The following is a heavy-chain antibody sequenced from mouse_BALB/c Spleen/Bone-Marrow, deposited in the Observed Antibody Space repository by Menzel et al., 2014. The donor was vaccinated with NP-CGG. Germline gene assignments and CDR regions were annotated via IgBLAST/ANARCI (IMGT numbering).Heavy chain of an antibody. V-gene: IGHV1S127*01. D-gene: IGHD5-1*01. J-gene: IGHJ3*01. CDR1: GYTFTSYW. CDR3: ADLSAY. Sequence: QVQLQQSGAELVKPGASVKMSCKASGYTFTSYWMHWVKQRPGQGLEWIGAIDPSDNYTHYNQEFKGKATLTVDSSSRKACKQLSSLTSEDSAVYYCADLSAYWGQGTLVTVSA. CDR2: IDPSDNYT.